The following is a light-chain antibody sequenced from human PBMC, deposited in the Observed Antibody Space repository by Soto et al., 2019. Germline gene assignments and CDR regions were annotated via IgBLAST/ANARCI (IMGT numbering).Light chain of an antibody. CDR3: QQYSGYPGT. J-gene: IGKJ1*01. V-gene: IGKV1-5*03. CDR1: QSISTW. Sequence: DIQMTQSPSTLSASVGDRVTITCRASQSISTWLAWYQQKPQKAPNLLISKASTLESGIPSRFSGSGSGTELTLTISSLQPDDFATYYCQQYSGYPGTFGQGTKVEVK. CDR2: KAS.